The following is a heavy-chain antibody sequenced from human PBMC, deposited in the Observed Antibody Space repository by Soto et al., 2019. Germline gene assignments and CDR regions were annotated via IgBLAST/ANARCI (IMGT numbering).Heavy chain of an antibody. V-gene: IGHV4-30-4*01. J-gene: IGHJ5*02. CDR2: IYYSGST. CDR3: ATAACPWPIYYARAEFER. D-gene: IGHD3-16*01. Sequence: KASETLSLTCTVSGGSISNGNYYWSWIRQSPGKGLEWIAYIYYSGSTYYNPSLKSRLTISVDPSKDQFSLKLSSVTAADTAVYYSATAACPWPIYYARAEFERWGQGTLVTVSS. CDR1: GGSISNGNYY.